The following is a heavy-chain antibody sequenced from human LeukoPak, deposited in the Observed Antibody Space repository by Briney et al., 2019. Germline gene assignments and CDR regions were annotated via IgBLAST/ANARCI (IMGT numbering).Heavy chain of an antibody. CDR1: GYTFTSYG. V-gene: IGHV1-18*01. J-gene: IGHJ5*02. D-gene: IGHD3-10*01. CDR3: AGGAGFSITMVRGVIITSWFDP. Sequence: ASVRVSCKASGYTFTSYGISWVRQAPGQGLEWMGWISAYNGNTNYAQKLQGRVTMTTDTSTSTAYMELRSLRSDDTAVYYCAGGAGFSITMVRGVIITSWFDPWGQGTLVTVSS. CDR2: ISAYNGNT.